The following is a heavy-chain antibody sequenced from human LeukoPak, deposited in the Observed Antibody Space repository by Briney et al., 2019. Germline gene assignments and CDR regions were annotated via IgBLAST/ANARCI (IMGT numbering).Heavy chain of an antibody. Sequence: SETLSLTCTVSGGSSSGYYWGWIRQPPGKGLEWIGSIYHSGSTYYNPSLKSRVTISVDTSKNQFSLKLSSVTAADTAVYYCARQGDYAPLGYWGQGTLVTVSS. CDR3: ARQGDYAPLGY. CDR2: IYHSGST. D-gene: IGHD4-17*01. CDR1: GGSSSGYY. V-gene: IGHV4-38-2*02. J-gene: IGHJ4*02.